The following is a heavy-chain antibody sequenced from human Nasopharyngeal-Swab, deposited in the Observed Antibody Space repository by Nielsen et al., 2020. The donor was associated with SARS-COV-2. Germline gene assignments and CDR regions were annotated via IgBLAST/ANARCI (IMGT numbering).Heavy chain of an antibody. CDR2: IYYSGST. J-gene: IGHJ4*02. CDR3: ARLSGLFDY. Sequence: WIRQPPGKGLEWIGSIYYSGSTYYNASLKSRVTISVDTSKNQFSLKLNSVTAADTAVYYCARLSGLFDYWSQGTLVTVSS. V-gene: IGHV4-39*01. D-gene: IGHD6-19*01.